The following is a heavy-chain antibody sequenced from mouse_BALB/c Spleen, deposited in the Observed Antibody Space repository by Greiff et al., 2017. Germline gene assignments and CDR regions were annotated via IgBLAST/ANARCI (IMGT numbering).Heavy chain of an antibody. CDR3: ARDHMISSYAMDY. CDR1: GYTFTSYV. CDR2: INPYNDGT. V-gene: IGHV1-14*01. Sequence: EVQLQQSGPELVKPGASVKMSCKASGYTFTSYVMHWVKQKPGQGLEWIGYINPYNDGTKYNEKFKGKATLTSDKSSSTAYMELSSLTSEDSAVYYCARDHMISSYAMDYWGQGTSVTVSS. D-gene: IGHD2-4*01. J-gene: IGHJ4*01.